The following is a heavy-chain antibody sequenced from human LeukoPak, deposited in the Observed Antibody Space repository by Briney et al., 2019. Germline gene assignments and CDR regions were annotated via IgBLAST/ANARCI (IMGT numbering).Heavy chain of an antibody. CDR2: IYYSGST. J-gene: IGHJ4*02. CDR3: ARRYGRFGVVYFDY. V-gene: IGHV4-38-2*01. Sequence: PSETLSLTCAVSGYSISSSNWWGWIRQPPGKGLEWIGSIYYSGSTYYNPSLKSRVTISVDTSKNQFSLKLNSMTAADTAVYYCARRYGRFGVVYFDYWGQGTLVTVSS. D-gene: IGHD3-3*01. CDR1: GYSISSSNW.